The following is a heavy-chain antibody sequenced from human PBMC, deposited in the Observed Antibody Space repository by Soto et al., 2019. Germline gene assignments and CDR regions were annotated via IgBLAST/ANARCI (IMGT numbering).Heavy chain of an antibody. CDR1: GGSINSPSW. Sequence: QVQLQESGPGLVKPSGTLSLTCDVCGGSINSPSWWSWVRQPPGKGLEWIGEVYHSGSTNYNSSLKSRVTISVDKAKNQFSLKLTSVTAADTAVYYCATRAPLNGDPYWGQGTLVTVSS. J-gene: IGHJ4*02. CDR2: VYHSGST. CDR3: ATRAPLNGDPY. D-gene: IGHD4-17*01. V-gene: IGHV4-4*02.